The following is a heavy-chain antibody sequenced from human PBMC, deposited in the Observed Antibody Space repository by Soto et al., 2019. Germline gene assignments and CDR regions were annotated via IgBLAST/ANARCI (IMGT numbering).Heavy chain of an antibody. CDR2: INAGNGNT. J-gene: IGHJ5*02. V-gene: IGHV1-3*01. CDR1: GYTFTSYA. D-gene: IGHD1-26*01. Sequence: ASVKVSCKASGYTFTSYAMHWVRQAPGQRLEWMGWINAGNGNTKYSQKFQGRVTITRDTSASTAYMELSSLRSEDTAVYYCAREGNSGSPLDWFDPWGQGTLVTVSS. CDR3: AREGNSGSPLDWFDP.